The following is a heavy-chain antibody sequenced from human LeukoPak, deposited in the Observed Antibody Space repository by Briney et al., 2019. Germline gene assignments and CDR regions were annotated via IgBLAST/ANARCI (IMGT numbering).Heavy chain of an antibody. CDR3: AKDIAAAGGPCAY. V-gene: IGHV3-30*02. CDR1: GFTFSGYD. CDR2: IRSDGSDK. Sequence: GGSLRLSCAASGFTFSGYDMHWVRQAPGKGLEWVALIRSDGSDKYYADSVKGRFTISRDNSKNTVFLQMNSLRAEDTAVYYRAKDIAAAGGPCAYWGRGTLVTVSS. J-gene: IGHJ4*02. D-gene: IGHD6-13*01.